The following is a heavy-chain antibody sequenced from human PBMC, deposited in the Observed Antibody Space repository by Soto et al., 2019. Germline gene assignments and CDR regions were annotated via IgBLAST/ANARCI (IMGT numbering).Heavy chain of an antibody. D-gene: IGHD2-21*02. V-gene: IGHV3-33*01. Sequence: VQLVESGGGVVQPGRSLRLSCAASGFTFSSYGMHWVRQAPGKGLEWVAVIWYDGSNKYYADSVKGRFTISRDNSQNTLYLQMNRLRAEDTAVYYCARDRPPLAYCGGDCSSGDAFDIWGQGTMVTVSS. CDR1: GFTFSSYG. CDR3: ARDRPPLAYCGGDCSSGDAFDI. J-gene: IGHJ3*02. CDR2: IWYDGSNK.